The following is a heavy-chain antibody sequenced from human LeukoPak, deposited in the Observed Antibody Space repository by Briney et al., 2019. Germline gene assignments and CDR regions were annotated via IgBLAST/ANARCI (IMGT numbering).Heavy chain of an antibody. J-gene: IGHJ4*02. D-gene: IGHD5-18*01. Sequence: SETLSLTCAVSGYSISSGYYWGWIRQPPGKGLEWIGGIYHSGSTYYNPSLKSRVTISVDTSKNQFSLKLSSVTAADTAVYYCASVDTANKVVFDYWGQGTLVTVSS. V-gene: IGHV4-38-2*01. CDR3: ASVDTANKVVFDY. CDR2: IYHSGST. CDR1: GYSISSGYY.